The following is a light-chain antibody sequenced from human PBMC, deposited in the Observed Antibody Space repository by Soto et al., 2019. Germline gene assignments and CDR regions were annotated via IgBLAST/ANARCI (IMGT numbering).Light chain of an antibody. Sequence: EIVLTQSPAILSLSPGEGATLSSRASQSVNINLAWYQQKPCQSPRLLSYEASNRTTGIPARFSGSGSGTDFTLTISSLGPEEFAVYYCLRGATFGQGTRLEIK. J-gene: IGKJ5*01. V-gene: IGKV3-11*01. CDR2: EAS. CDR3: LRGAT. CDR1: QSVNIN.